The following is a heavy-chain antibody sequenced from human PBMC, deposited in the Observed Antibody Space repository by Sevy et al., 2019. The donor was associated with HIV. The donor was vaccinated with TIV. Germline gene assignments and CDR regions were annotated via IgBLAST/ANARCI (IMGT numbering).Heavy chain of an antibody. J-gene: IGHJ4*02. D-gene: IGHD6-13*01. CDR3: TRPRYSSSWYENDY. Sequence: GGSLRLSCAASGFTFSGSAMHWVRQASGKGLEWVGRIRSKANSYATAYAASVKGRFTISRDDSKNTAYLQMNSLKTEDTAVYYCTRPRYSSSWYENDYWGQGTLVTVSS. CDR2: IRSKANSYAT. V-gene: IGHV3-73*01. CDR1: GFTFSGSA.